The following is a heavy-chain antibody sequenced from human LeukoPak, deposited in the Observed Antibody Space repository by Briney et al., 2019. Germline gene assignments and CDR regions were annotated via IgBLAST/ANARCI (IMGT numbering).Heavy chain of an antibody. CDR2: IYSSGST. V-gene: IGHV4-59*01. CDR3: ARGVYIAAAQYAY. D-gene: IGHD6-13*01. J-gene: IGHJ4*02. CDR1: GGSISGYY. Sequence: SETLSLTCTVSGGSISGYYWSWIRQPPGKGLEWIGYIYSSGSTNYNPSLKSRVTISVDTSKNQFSLKLSSVTAADTAVYYCARGVYIAAAQYAYWGQGTLVTVSS.